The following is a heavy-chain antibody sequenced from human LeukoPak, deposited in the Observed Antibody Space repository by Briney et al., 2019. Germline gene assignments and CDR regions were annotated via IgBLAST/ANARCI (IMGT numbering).Heavy chain of an antibody. Sequence: PGGSLRLSCAASGFTFNNYAMSWVRQAPGKGLEWVSDISGSGGSTYYADSVKGRFTISRDNSKNTLYLQMNSLRAEDTAVYYCAKERIVGAKVSGYWGQGTLVTVSS. CDR1: GFTFNNYA. J-gene: IGHJ4*02. CDR2: ISGSGGST. CDR3: AKERIVGAKVSGY. D-gene: IGHD1-26*01. V-gene: IGHV3-23*01.